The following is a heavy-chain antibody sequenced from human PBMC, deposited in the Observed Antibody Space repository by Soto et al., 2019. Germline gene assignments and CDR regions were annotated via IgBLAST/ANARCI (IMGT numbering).Heavy chain of an antibody. Sequence: EVQLVESEGSLVQPGGSLIVACAASGFTFSHYWMTWVRQAPGKGLEWVANIKEDGSDRNYVDSVKGRFTISRDNAKNSLYLQLNGLSAEDTAVYYCTRAGSENDYWGQGTQVTVSS. CDR3: TRAGSENDY. V-gene: IGHV3-7*05. CDR1: GFTFSHYW. CDR2: IKEDGSDR. J-gene: IGHJ4*02. D-gene: IGHD3-10*01.